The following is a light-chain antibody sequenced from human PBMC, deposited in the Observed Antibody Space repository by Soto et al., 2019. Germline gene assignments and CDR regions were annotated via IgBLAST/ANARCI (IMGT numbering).Light chain of an antibody. Sequence: DFQMTQSPSAMSASVGDRVTITCRASQDINNYLVWFQQKPGTVPKRLIYAASSLQSGVPSRFSGSRSGTEFTLTISSLQPEDFATYYCLQHNSYPLTFGGGTKVEIK. CDR3: LQHNSYPLT. V-gene: IGKV1-17*03. J-gene: IGKJ4*01. CDR2: AAS. CDR1: QDINNY.